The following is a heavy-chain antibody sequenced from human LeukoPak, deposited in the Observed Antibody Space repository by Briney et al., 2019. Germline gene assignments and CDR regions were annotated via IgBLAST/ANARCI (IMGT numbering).Heavy chain of an antibody. V-gene: IGHV4-59*01. J-gene: IGHJ6*02. D-gene: IGHD2-8*01. CDR3: ARDWGGDCTNGVCYSHGMDV. Sequence: PSETLSLTCTASGGSISSYYWSWIRQPPGKGLEWIGYIYYSGSTNYNPSLKSRVTISVDTSKNQFSLKLSSVTAADTAVYYCARDWGGDCTNGVCYSHGMDVWGQGTTVTVSS. CDR1: GGSISSYY. CDR2: IYYSGST.